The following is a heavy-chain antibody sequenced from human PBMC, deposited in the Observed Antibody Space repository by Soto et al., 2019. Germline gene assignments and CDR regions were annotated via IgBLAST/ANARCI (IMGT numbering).Heavy chain of an antibody. CDR2: INHSGST. CDR3: AQGSVPAAMLQ. J-gene: IGHJ4*02. CDR1: GGSFSGYY. D-gene: IGHD2-2*01. Sequence: PSETLSLTCAVYGGSFSGYYWSWIRQPPGKGLEWIGEINHSGSTNYNPSLKSRVTISVDTSKNQFSLKLSSVTAADTAVYYCAQGSVPAAMLQWGQGTLVTVSS. V-gene: IGHV4-34*01.